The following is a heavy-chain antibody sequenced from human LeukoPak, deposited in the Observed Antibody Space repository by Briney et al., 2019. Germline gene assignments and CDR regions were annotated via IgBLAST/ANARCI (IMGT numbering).Heavy chain of an antibody. CDR1: GFTFSNYA. V-gene: IGHV3-23*01. Sequence: PGGSLRLSCAASGFTFSNYAMSWVRQTPGKGLEWVSAISGTGDRTYHADSVKGRFTIPRDNSKNTLYLHMNSLRAEDTAVYYCAKDYYASGSYGWFDPWGQGTLVTVSS. J-gene: IGHJ5*02. D-gene: IGHD3-10*01. CDR3: AKDYYASGSYGWFDP. CDR2: ISGTGDRT.